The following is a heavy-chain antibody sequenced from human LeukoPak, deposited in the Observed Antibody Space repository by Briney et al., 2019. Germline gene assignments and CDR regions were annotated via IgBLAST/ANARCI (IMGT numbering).Heavy chain of an antibody. CDR3: ARDNPPIVVVPAAMWGHYYMDV. J-gene: IGHJ6*03. CDR2: IYTSGST. Sequence: SETLSLTCTVSGGSISSYYWSWIRQPAGKGLEWIGRIYTSGSTNYNPSLKSRVTMSVDTSKNQFSLKLSSVTAADTAVYYCARDNPPIVVVPAAMWGHYYMDVWGKGTTVTVSS. CDR1: GGSISSYY. D-gene: IGHD2-2*01. V-gene: IGHV4-4*07.